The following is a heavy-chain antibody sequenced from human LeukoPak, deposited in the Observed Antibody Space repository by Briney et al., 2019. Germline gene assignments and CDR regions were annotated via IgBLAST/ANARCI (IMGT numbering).Heavy chain of an antibody. V-gene: IGHV4-39*01. D-gene: IGHD3-10*01. CDR1: GGSISSSSYY. Sequence: SETLSLTCTVSGGSISSSSYYWGWIRQPPGNGLDWIANIYYSGSTYYNPSLKSRVTISVDTSKNQLSLKLSAVTAADTAVYYCASVRRGFGESSKYYSYYYMDVWGNGTTVPIS. J-gene: IGHJ6*03. CDR3: ASVRRGFGESSKYYSYYYMDV. CDR2: IYYSGST.